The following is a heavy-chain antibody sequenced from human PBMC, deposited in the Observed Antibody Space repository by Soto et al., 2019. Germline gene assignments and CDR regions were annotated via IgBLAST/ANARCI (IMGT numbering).Heavy chain of an antibody. CDR3: ARDLNPYYYDSSGLGGI. J-gene: IGHJ3*02. CDR2: ISSSSSYI. D-gene: IGHD3-22*01. CDR1: GFTFSSYS. V-gene: IGHV3-21*01. Sequence: GGSLRLSCAASGFTFSSYSMNWVRQAPGKGLEWVSSISSSSSYIYYADSVKGRFAISRDNAKNSLYLQMNSLRAEDTAVYYCARDLNPYYYDSSGLGGIWGQGTMVTVSS.